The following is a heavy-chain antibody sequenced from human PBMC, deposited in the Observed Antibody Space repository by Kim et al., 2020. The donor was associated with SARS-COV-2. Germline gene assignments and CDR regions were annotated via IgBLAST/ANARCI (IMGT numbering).Heavy chain of an antibody. CDR1: GFTFSAYW. CDR3: ARDDRRNSMDV. D-gene: IGHD1-1*01. V-gene: IGHV3-7*03. J-gene: IGHJ6*02. Sequence: GGSLRLSCAASGFTFSAYWVTSVRQAPGKGLEWVANIKQDGSDKNYVDSVKGRFSISRDNAKNSLYLQMNSLRAEDTAIYYCARDDRRNSMDVWGQGTTVTVSS. CDR2: IKQDGSDK.